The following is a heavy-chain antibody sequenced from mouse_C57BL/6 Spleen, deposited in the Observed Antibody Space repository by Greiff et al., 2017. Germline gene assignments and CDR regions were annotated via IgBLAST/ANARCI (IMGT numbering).Heavy chain of an antibody. CDR2: INPNNGGT. D-gene: IGHD2-2*01. J-gene: IGHJ3*01. V-gene: IGHV1-26*01. CDR3: AQVPFLWLRRGFAY. CDR1: GYTFTDYY. Sequence: EVQLQQSGPELVKPGASVKISCKASGYTFTDYYMNWVKQSHGKSLEWIGDINPNNGGTSYNQKFKGKATLTVDKSSSTAYMELRSLTSEDSAVYYCAQVPFLWLRRGFAYWGQGTLVTVSA.